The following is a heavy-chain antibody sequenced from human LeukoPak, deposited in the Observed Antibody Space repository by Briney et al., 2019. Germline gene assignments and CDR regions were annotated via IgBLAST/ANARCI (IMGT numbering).Heavy chain of an antibody. V-gene: IGHV3-9*01. CDR3: ARPFHDAFDI. Sequence: GGSLRLSCAASGFTFGDYAMYWVRQAPGKGLEWVSSISWNSGSIGYADSVKGRYTISRDNAKNSLYLQMNSLRAEDTAVYYCARPFHDAFDIWGQGTMVTVSS. J-gene: IGHJ3*02. CDR2: ISWNSGSI. D-gene: IGHD2/OR15-2a*01. CDR1: GFTFGDYA.